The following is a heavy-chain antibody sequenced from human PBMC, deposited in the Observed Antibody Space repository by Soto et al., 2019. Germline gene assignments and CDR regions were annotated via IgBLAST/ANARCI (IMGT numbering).Heavy chain of an antibody. Sequence: ASVKVSCKASGYTFTTYHLHWVRQAPGQGLEWMGAINPGGYTTTYAQKFQGRVTMTRDTSTSTVYMELSRLGSDDTAVYYCARDHGDDFWSGPYYYYYGMDVWGQGTTVTVSS. CDR2: INPGGYTT. D-gene: IGHD3-3*01. J-gene: IGHJ6*02. CDR3: ARDHGDDFWSGPYYYYYGMDV. V-gene: IGHV1-46*01. CDR1: GYTFTTYH.